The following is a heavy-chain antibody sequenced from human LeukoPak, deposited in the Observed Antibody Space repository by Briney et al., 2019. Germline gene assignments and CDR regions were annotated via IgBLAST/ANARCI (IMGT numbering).Heavy chain of an antibody. V-gene: IGHV4-61*03. D-gene: IGHD6-13*01. Sequence: SETLSLTCTVSGYSISSGYYWSWIRQPPGKGLEWIGYIYCSGSTNYNPSLKSRVTISVDTSKNHFSLKLNSVTAADTAVYYCARGIAAYAPWGQGTLVTVSS. J-gene: IGHJ5*02. CDR2: IYCSGST. CDR3: ARGIAAYAP. CDR1: GYSISSGYY.